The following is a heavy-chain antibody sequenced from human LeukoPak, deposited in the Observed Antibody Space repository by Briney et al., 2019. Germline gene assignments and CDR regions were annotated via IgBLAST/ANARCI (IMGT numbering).Heavy chain of an antibody. D-gene: IGHD3-3*01. CDR3: AKDHYWSIDY. CDR2: IKGDGIST. J-gene: IGHJ4*02. CDR1: GFTFSSYW. Sequence: PGGSLRLSCAASGFTFSSYWMSWVRQTPGKGLEWVSRIKGDGISTNYADSVKGRFTISRDIAKNTLYLQMNSLRAEDTGVYYCAKDHYWSIDYWGRGTLVTVSS. V-gene: IGHV3-74*01.